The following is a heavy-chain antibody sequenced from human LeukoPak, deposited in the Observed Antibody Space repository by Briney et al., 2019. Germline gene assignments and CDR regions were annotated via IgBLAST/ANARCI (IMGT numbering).Heavy chain of an antibody. CDR3: ARVRGDILTGYYTDY. V-gene: IGHV4-30-4*01. Sequence: PSETLSLTCTVSGGSISSGDYYWSWIRQPPGKGLEWIGYIYYSGSTYYNPSLKSRDTISVDTSKNQFSLKLSSVTAADTAVYYCARVRGDILTGYYTDYWGQGTLVTVSS. CDR2: IYYSGST. CDR1: GGSISSGDYY. D-gene: IGHD3-9*01. J-gene: IGHJ4*02.